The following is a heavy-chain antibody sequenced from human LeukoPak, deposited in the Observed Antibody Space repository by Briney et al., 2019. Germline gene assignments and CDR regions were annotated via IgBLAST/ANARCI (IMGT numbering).Heavy chain of an antibody. J-gene: IGHJ4*02. CDR3: AKDPLVVVPAQLGHYFDY. D-gene: IGHD2-2*01. CDR1: GFTLSSYA. CDR2: ISYDGSNK. Sequence: HPGRSLRLSCAASGFTLSSYAMHWVRQAPGKGLEWVAVISYDGSNKYYADSVKGRFTISRDNSKNTLYLQMNSLRAEDTAVYYCAKDPLVVVPAQLGHYFDYWGQGTLVTVSS. V-gene: IGHV3-30-3*01.